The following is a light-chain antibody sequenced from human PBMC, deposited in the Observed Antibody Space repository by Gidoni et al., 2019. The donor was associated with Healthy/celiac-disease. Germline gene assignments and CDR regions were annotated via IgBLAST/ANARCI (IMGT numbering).Light chain of an antibody. V-gene: IGKV3-11*01. CDR3: QQRSNRPLT. J-gene: IGKJ3*01. CDR1: QSVRSY. Sequence: IVLPHSPAPLSFSPGENAPLTCRASQSVRSYLAWYQQKPGQAPRLLIYDASNRATGSPARFSGSGSGTEVTITISSREQEDVAVYYCQQRSNRPLTFGPXTKVDIK. CDR2: DAS.